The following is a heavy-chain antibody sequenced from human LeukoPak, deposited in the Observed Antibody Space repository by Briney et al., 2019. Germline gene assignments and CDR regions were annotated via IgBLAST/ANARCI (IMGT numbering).Heavy chain of an antibody. V-gene: IGHV3-30-3*01. CDR1: GFTFRNYA. J-gene: IGHJ3*02. D-gene: IGHD6-13*01. Sequence: GGSLRLSCAASGFTFRNYAMHWVRQAPGKGLERVSVISYDGTSKYYADSVKGRFTISRDNAKNSLYLQMNSLRAEDTAVYYCARVAYSSSFDAFDIWGQGTMVTVSS. CDR2: ISYDGTSK. CDR3: ARVAYSSSFDAFDI.